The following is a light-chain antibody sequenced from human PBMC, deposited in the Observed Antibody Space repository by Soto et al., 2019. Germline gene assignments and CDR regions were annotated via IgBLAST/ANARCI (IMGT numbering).Light chain of an antibody. CDR1: QSVSSY. Sequence: EIVLTPSPAKLSLSVGERANISCRASQSVSSYLAWYQQKPGQAPRLLIYDASNRATGIPARFSGSGSGTDFTLTISSLEPEEFAVYYCQQYGSSPRTFGQGTKVDIK. CDR2: DAS. V-gene: IGKV3-11*01. CDR3: QQYGSSPRT. J-gene: IGKJ1*01.